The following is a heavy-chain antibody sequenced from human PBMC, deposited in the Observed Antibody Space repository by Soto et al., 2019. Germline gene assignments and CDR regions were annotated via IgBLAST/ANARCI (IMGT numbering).Heavy chain of an antibody. CDR1: GFSLSDFS. Sequence: GGSLRLSCSASGFSLSDFSMNWVRQAPGKGLEWLSYITANSVTIHYADSVKGRFSISRDNAKNSVYLQMNSLRAEDTAVYYCVRAACNVCYGFQHWGQGTLVTVSS. V-gene: IGHV3-48*01. CDR3: VRAACNVCYGFQH. D-gene: IGHD2-2*01. J-gene: IGHJ1*01. CDR2: ITANSVTI.